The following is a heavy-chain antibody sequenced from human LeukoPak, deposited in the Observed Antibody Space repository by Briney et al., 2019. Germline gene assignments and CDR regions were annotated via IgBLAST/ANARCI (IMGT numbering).Heavy chain of an antibody. CDR1: GFTFSGYA. V-gene: IGHV3-30-3*01. Sequence: HPGGSLRLSYAASGFTFSGYAMHWVRQAPGKGLEWVAVISYDGSNKYYADSVKGRFTISRDNSKNTLYLQMNSLRAEDTAVYYCARASFPLGGVIYYFDYWGQGTLVTVSS. D-gene: IGHD3-16*02. CDR3: ARASFPLGGVIYYFDY. CDR2: ISYDGSNK. J-gene: IGHJ4*02.